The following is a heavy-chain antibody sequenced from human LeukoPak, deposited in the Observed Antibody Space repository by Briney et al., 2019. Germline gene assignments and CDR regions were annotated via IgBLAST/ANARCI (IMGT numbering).Heavy chain of an antibody. D-gene: IGHD3-3*01. CDR2: IYHSGST. CDR1: GGSISSSNW. J-gene: IGHJ5*02. V-gene: IGHV4-4*02. CDR3: ARAPLRFLEWLPHWFDP. Sequence: SETLSLTCAVSGGSISSSNWWSWVRQPPGKGLEWIGEIYHSGSTNYNPSLKSRVTISVDTSKNQFSLKLSSVTAADTAVYYCARAPLRFLEWLPHWFDPWGQGTLVTVSS.